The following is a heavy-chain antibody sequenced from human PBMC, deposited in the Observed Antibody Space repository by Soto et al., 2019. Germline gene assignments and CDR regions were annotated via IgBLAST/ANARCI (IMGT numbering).Heavy chain of an antibody. D-gene: IGHD3-16*02. CDR1: GFTFSSYA. CDR2: ISGSGSTT. V-gene: IGHV3-23*01. Sequence: GSLRLSCAASGFTFSSYAMSWVRQAPGKGLEWVSAISGSGSTTHYADSVKGRFTISRDSSKNTLYLQMNSLRAEDTAVYYCAKEVICCGYYYYGMDVWGQGTXVTVSS. J-gene: IGHJ6*02. CDR3: AKEVICCGYYYYGMDV.